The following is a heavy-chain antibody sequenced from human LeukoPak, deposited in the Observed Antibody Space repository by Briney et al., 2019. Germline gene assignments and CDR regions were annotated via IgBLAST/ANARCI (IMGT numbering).Heavy chain of an antibody. CDR2: INHSGST. Sequence: SETLSLTCAVYGGSFSGYYWSWIRRPPGKGLEWIGEINHSGSTNYNPSLKSRVTISVDTSKNQFSLKLSSVTAADTAVYYCARPRGLYYYYYGMDVWGQGTTVTVSS. V-gene: IGHV4-34*01. CDR1: GGSFSGYY. D-gene: IGHD3/OR15-3a*01. CDR3: ARPRGLYYYYYGMDV. J-gene: IGHJ6*02.